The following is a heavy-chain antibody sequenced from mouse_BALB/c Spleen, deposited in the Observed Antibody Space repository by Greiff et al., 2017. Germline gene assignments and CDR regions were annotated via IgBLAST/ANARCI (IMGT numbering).Heavy chain of an antibody. Sequence: EVHLVESGPGLVKPSQSLSLTCTVTGYSITSDYAWNWIRQFPGNKLEWMGYISYSGSTSYNPSLKSRIPITRDTSKNQFFLQLNSVTTEDTATYYCARREITGFAYWGQGTLVTVSA. J-gene: IGHJ3*01. D-gene: IGHD2-4*01. V-gene: IGHV3-2*02. CDR1: GYSITSDYA. CDR2: ISYSGST. CDR3: ARREITGFAY.